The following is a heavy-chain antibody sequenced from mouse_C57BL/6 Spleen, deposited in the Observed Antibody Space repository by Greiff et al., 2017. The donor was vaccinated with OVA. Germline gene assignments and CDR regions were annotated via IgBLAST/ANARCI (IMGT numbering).Heavy chain of an antibody. V-gene: IGHV1-50*01. CDR1: GYTFTSYW. Sequence: QVQLQQSGAELVKPGASVKLSCKASGYTFTSYWMQWVKQRPGQGLEWIGEIDPSDSYTNYNQKFKGKATLTVDTSSSTAYMQLSSLTSEDSAVYYCARSLYDYDAPAWFAYWGQGTLVTVSA. D-gene: IGHD2-4*01. CDR3: ARSLYDYDAPAWFAY. CDR2: IDPSDSYT. J-gene: IGHJ3*01.